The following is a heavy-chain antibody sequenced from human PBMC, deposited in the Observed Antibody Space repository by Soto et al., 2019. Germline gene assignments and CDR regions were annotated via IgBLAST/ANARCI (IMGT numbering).Heavy chain of an antibody. CDR2: IKGDGSST. V-gene: IGHV3-74*01. Sequence: EVQLVESGGGLLQTGGSLRLSCAASGFTLSTFWMHWVRQAPGKGLVWVSRIKGDGSSTSYADSVKGRFTISRDNAKNTVYLQMNSLRVDDTAVYYCVSGAAYAYSHDYWGQGNLGTGPS. D-gene: IGHD3-16*01. CDR1: GFTLSTFW. J-gene: IGHJ4*02. CDR3: VSGAAYAYSHDY.